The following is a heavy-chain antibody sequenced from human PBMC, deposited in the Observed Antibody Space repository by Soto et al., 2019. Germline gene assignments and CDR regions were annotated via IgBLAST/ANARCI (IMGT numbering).Heavy chain of an antibody. Sequence: PGGSLRLSCAASGFTFSSYGMHWVRQAPGKGLEWVAVISYDGSNKYYADSVKGRFTISRDNSKNTLYLQMNSLRAEDTAVYYCAKLSGGRGMDVFCQGTTVTVSS. CDR2: ISYDGSNK. CDR3: AKLSGGRGMDV. J-gene: IGHJ6*02. CDR1: GFTFSSYG. V-gene: IGHV3-30*18. D-gene: IGHD2-15*01.